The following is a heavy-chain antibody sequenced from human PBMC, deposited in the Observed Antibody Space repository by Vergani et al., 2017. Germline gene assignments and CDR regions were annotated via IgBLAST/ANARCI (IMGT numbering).Heavy chain of an antibody. J-gene: IGHJ4*02. CDR2: IYHSGST. D-gene: IGHD6-19*01. V-gene: IGHV4-59*11. Sequence: QVPLQESGPGLVKPAETLALSCTVSAVSLQSHYWAWLRQSPGKGLEYIGFIYHSGSTIYHPSLKSRVTMSVDMSKNQFSLKLKSVTSADTAVYYCATVGTQWVVNGFFDHWGQGILVTVSS. CDR3: ATVGTQWVVNGFFDH. CDR1: AVSLQSHY.